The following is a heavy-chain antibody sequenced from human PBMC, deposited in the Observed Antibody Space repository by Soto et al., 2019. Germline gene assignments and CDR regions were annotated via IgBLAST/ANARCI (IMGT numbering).Heavy chain of an antibody. D-gene: IGHD3-16*01. Sequence: EVQLLESGGGLVQPGGSLRLSCAASGFTFGSYAMGWVRQGPGKGLEWVSTISGSGAKTYYADSVKGRFTISRDNSENTLYVQMNSLRGEDTAVYYRAKEQVFDLRRTFDLWGQGTMVTVSS. CDR1: GFTFGSYA. V-gene: IGHV3-23*01. CDR2: ISGSGAKT. CDR3: AKEQVFDLRRTFDL. J-gene: IGHJ3*01.